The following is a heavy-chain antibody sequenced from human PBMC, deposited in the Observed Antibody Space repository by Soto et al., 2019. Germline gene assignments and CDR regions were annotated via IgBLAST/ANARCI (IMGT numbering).Heavy chain of an antibody. D-gene: IGHD6-19*01. CDR1: GYTFTSYD. J-gene: IGHJ3*02. CDR2: MNPNSGNT. CDR3: ARGKDSSGWYLEDAFDI. V-gene: IGHV1-8*01. Sequence: WASVKVSCKASGYTFTSYDINWVRQATGQGLEWMGWMNPNSGNTGYAQKFQGRVTMTRNTSISTAYMELSSLRSEDTAVYYCARGKDSSGWYLEDAFDIWGQGTMVTVS.